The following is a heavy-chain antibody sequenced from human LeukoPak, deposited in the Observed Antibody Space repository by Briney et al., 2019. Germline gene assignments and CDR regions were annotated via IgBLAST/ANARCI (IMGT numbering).Heavy chain of an antibody. CDR2: IYTSGST. J-gene: IGHJ3*02. V-gene: IGHV4-61*02. CDR3: ARQRRYCSGGSCLYDAFDI. D-gene: IGHD2-15*01. Sequence: SETLSLTCTVSGGSISSGSYYWSWIRQPAGKGLEWIGRIYTSGSTNYNPSLKSRVTISVDTSKNQFSLKLSSVTAADTAVYYCARQRRYCSGGSCLYDAFDIWGQGTMVTVSS. CDR1: GGSISSGSYY.